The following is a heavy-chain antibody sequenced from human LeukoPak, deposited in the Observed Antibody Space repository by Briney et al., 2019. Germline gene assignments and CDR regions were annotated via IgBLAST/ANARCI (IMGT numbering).Heavy chain of an antibody. CDR1: GFTFSSYG. CDR3: AKDVYDSSGYLDY. CDR2: ISYDGSNK. J-gene: IGHJ4*02. D-gene: IGHD3-22*01. Sequence: PGRSLRLSCAAPGFTFSSYGMHWVRQAPGKGLEWVAVISYDGSNKYYADSVKGRFTISRDNSKNTLYLQMNSLRAEDTAVYYCAKDVYDSSGYLDYWGQGTLVTVSS. V-gene: IGHV3-30*18.